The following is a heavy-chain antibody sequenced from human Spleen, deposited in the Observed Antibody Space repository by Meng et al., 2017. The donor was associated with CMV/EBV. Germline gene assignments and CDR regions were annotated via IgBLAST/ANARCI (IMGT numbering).Heavy chain of an antibody. CDR2: ISGSGGST. D-gene: IGHD6-19*01. V-gene: IGHV3-23*01. J-gene: IGHJ6*02. CDR3: AKDAAAVAGTYYDYYYGMDV. Sequence: GGSLRLSCAASGFTFDDNGMSWVRQVPGKGLEWVSAISGSGGSTYYADSVKGRFTISRDNSKNTLYLQMNSLRAEDTAVYYCAKDAAAVAGTYYDYYYGMDVWGQGTTVTVSS. CDR1: GFTFDDNG.